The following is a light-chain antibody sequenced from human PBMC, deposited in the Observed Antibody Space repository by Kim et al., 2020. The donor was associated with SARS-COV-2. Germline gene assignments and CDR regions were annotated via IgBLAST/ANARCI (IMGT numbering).Light chain of an antibody. V-gene: IGKV4-1*01. CDR2: WAS. J-gene: IGKJ4*01. CDR3: QQYYRPPLPFRQWTQVDLT. Sequence: DIVMTQYPDSLAVSLGERATINCKSSQSVLYSSNNKNYLAWYPQKPGQPPKLLIYWASTRESCFPDRFSGSGSGTDFTLTISSLQAEDVSFYYFQQYYRPPLPFRQWTQVDLT. CDR1: QSVLYSSNNKNY.